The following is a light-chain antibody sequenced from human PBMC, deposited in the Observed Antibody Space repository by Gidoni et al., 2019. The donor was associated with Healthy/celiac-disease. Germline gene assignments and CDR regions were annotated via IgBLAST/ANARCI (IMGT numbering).Light chain of an antibody. V-gene: IGLV3-1*01. CDR2: QES. CDR3: QAWDSSTASGV. Sequence: SYELTQPHSVSVSTGQTASITCSGDKLWDKYACWYQQKPGQSPVLVIYQESKRPSGIPERFSGSNSGNTATLTISGTQAMDEADYYCQAWDSSTASGVFGGGTKLTVL. CDR1: KLWDKY. J-gene: IGLJ2*01.